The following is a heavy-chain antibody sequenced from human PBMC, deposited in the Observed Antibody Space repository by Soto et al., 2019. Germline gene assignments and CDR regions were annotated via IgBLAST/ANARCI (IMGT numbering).Heavy chain of an antibody. CDR2: MNPNSGNT. D-gene: IGHD1-26*01. CDR1: GYTFTSYD. V-gene: IGHV1-8*01. Sequence: ASVKVSCKASGYTFTSYDINWVRQATGQGLEWMGWMNPNSGNTGYAQKFQGRVTMTRNTSISTAYVELSSLRSEDTAVYYCARRRHSGSSTYYYGMDVWGQGTTVTVSS. J-gene: IGHJ6*02. CDR3: ARRRHSGSSTYYYGMDV.